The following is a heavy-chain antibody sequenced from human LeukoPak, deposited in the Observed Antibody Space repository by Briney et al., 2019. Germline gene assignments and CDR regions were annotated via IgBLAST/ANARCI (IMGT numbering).Heavy chain of an antibody. J-gene: IGHJ4*02. V-gene: IGHV3-48*02. Sequence: PGGSLRLSCAASGFTFSSYGMNWVRQAPGKGLEWVSYIDGSSRAIHYAASVKGRFTVSRDNAKNSLFLQMNSLRDEDTGVYFCARKLAFWGQGTLVTVSS. CDR3: ARKLAF. CDR1: GFTFSSYG. CDR2: IDGSSRAI.